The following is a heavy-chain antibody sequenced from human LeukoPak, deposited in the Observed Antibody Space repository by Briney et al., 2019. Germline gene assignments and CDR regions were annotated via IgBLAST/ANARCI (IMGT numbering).Heavy chain of an antibody. CDR1: GGSISSGGYY. CDR3: AREDNQLLSGFFYYYMVV. Sequence: KSSQTLSLTCTVSGGSISSGGYYWSWIRQHPGKGLEWIGYIYYSGSTYYNPSLKSRVTISVDTSKNQFSLKLSSVTAADTAVYYCAREDNQLLSGFFYYYMVVWGKGTMVTVSS. J-gene: IGHJ6*03. V-gene: IGHV4-31*03. CDR2: IYYSGST. D-gene: IGHD1-14*01.